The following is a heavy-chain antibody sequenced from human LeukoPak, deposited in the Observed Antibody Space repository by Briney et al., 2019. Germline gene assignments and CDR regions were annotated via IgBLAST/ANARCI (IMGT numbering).Heavy chain of an antibody. D-gene: IGHD2-2*01. J-gene: IGHJ6*03. V-gene: IGHV3-43D*03. CDR2: ISWDGGST. Sequence: PGGSLRLSCAASGFTFDDYTMHWVRQAPGKGLEWVSLISWDGGSTYYADSVKGRFTISRDNSKNSLYLQMNSLRAEDAALYYCAKDGCSSASCSDYYYYYMDVWGKGTTVTVSS. CDR1: GFTFDDYT. CDR3: AKDGCSSASCSDYYYYYMDV.